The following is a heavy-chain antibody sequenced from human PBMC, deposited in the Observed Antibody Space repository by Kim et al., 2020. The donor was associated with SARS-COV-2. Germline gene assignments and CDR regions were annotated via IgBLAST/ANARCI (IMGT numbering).Heavy chain of an antibody. Sequence: DPGKGSFTISRENSKHTLYLKMNSLRAEDTAVYYCAKAYGDYADLYFDYWGQGTLVTVSS. V-gene: IGHV3-23*01. J-gene: IGHJ4*02. CDR3: AKAYGDYADLYFDY. D-gene: IGHD4-17*01.